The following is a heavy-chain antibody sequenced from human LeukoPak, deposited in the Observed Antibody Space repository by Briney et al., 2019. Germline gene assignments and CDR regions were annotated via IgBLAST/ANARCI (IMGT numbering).Heavy chain of an antibody. J-gene: IGHJ5*02. D-gene: IGHD7-27*01. Sequence: GGSLRLSCVASGFTFRSHGMNWVRQAPGKGLEWVAFIRYDGSNKYYADSVKGRFTISRDNSKNTLYLQMNSLRAEDTAVYYCAKDLALGLDPWGQGTLVTVSS. V-gene: IGHV3-30*02. CDR2: IRYDGSNK. CDR3: AKDLALGLDP. CDR1: GFTFRSHG.